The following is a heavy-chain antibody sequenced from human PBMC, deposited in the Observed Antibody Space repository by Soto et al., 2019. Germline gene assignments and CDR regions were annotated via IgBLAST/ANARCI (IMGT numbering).Heavy chain of an antibody. CDR1: GAALSSGGYF. CDR3: ASERVYYDILTGYYRGGMDV. J-gene: IGHJ6*02. D-gene: IGHD3-9*01. Sequence: PSETLSLTCTVSGAALSSGGYFYTWVRQPPGKGLEWLGYIYYSGGTNYNPSLKSRVTISLDKSKSQFSLRLISVTAADTAVYYCASERVYYDILTGYYRGGMDVWGQGTTVTVSS. CDR2: IYYSGGT. V-gene: IGHV4-61*08.